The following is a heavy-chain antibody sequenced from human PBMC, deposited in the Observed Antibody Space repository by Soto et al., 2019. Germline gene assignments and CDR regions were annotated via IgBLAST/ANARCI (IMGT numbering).Heavy chain of an antibody. J-gene: IGHJ4*02. CDR3: EKKTDSSGWEY. CDR2: ITSGGNT. Sequence: GGSLRLSCAASGFTFSNYPMNWVRQAPGKGLEWVSGITSGGNTYYADSVKGRFTISRDNDKNTLYLQVNSLRAEDTALYYCEKKTDSSGWEYWGQGTPVNVSS. V-gene: IGHV3-23*01. CDR1: GFTFSNYP. D-gene: IGHD6-19*01.